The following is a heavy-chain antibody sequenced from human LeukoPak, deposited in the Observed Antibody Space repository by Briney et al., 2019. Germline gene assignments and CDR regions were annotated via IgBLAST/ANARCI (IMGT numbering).Heavy chain of an antibody. J-gene: IGHJ4*02. V-gene: IGHV4-59*08. Sequence: SETRSLTCTVSGGSISSYYWSWIRQPPGKGLEWIGYVSYTGSTNYSPSLKSRVTISVDTSKTQFSLKLTSVTAADTAVYYCARHETGTTYDYWGQGTLVTVSS. CDR1: GGSISSYY. CDR2: VSYTGST. D-gene: IGHD1-1*01. CDR3: ARHETGTTYDY.